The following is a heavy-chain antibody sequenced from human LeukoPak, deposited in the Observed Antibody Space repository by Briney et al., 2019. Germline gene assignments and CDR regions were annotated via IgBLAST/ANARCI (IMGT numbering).Heavy chain of an antibody. CDR2: ISSSSSYI. D-gene: IGHD3-3*01. CDR3: ARVGFRKGYDFWY. CDR1: GFTFSSYS. Sequence: GGSLRLSCAASGFTFSSYSMNWVRQAPGKGLEWVSSISSSSSYIYYADSVKGRFTISRDNAKNSLYLQMNSLRSEDTAVYYCARVGFRKGYDFWYWGQGTLVTVSS. V-gene: IGHV3-21*04. J-gene: IGHJ4*02.